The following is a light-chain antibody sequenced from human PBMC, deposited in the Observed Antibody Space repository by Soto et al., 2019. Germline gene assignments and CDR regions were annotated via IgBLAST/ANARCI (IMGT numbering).Light chain of an antibody. CDR3: HQYRSAPLT. Sequence: EIVLTQSPGTLSLSPGERATLSCMASQSVSSSYLAWYQQTPGQAPRLLIYAASSRATGIPDRFSGSGSGTDCHLTISRLEPDDFAVFYCHQYRSAPLTFGQGTKVEIK. CDR2: AAS. V-gene: IGKV3-20*01. CDR1: QSVSSSY. J-gene: IGKJ1*01.